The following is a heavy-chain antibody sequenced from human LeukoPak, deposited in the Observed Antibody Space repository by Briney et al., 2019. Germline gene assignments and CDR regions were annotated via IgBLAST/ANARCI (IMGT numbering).Heavy chain of an antibody. CDR1: GDSITSYL. CDR3: ARGRDYGAYEWVKGWLDP. V-gene: IGHV4-59*01. Sequence: PSETLSLTCTVSGDSITSYLGSGVREPPGKGLGWMWYIYYSGSTNCNPSLKSRATISVDTSTNQFSLMLSSMTAAPTAIYYCARGRDYGAYEWVKGWLDPWGQGTLVTVSS. D-gene: IGHD4-17*01. CDR2: IYYSGST. J-gene: IGHJ5*02.